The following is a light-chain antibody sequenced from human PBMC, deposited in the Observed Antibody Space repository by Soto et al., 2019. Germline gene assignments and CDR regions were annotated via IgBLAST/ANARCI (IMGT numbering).Light chain of an antibody. V-gene: IGKV4-1*01. CDR1: QSVLYSSNNKNY. J-gene: IGKJ1*01. Sequence: DLVMTQSPDSLAVSLGERATINCQSSQSVLYSSNNKNYLAWYQQKPGQPPKLLIYWASTRESGVPDRFSGRGSGTDFTLTISSLQAEDVAVYYCQQYYSTPPTFGQGTKVEIK. CDR2: WAS. CDR3: QQYYSTPPT.